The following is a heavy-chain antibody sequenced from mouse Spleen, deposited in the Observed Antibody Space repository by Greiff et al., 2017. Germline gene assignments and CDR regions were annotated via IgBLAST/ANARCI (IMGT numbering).Heavy chain of an antibody. CDR3: ARSNYYGSSYSYWYFDV. CDR2: IYPRSGNT. D-gene: IGHD1-1*01. CDR1: GYTFTSYG. J-gene: IGHJ1*03. Sequence: QVQLQQSGAELARPGASVKLSCKASGYTFTSYGISWVKQRTGQGLEWIGEIYPRSGNTYYNEKFKGKATLTADKSSSTAYMELRSLTSEDSAVYFCARSNYYGSSYSYWYFDVWGTGTTVTVSS. V-gene: IGHV1-81*01.